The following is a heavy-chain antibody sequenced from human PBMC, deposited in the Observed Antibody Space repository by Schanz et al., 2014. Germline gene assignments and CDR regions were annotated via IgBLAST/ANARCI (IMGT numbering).Heavy chain of an antibody. V-gene: IGHV3-30-3*02. CDR2: VPFDGSQT. Sequence: QGQLVESGGGLVQPGKSLRLSCATSGFTFSNYSMHWVRQAPGKGLEWVAFVPFDGSQTFYADSVKGRFTISRDNSKNTMYLQMNRMRVEDTAMYYCAKEAENSAMSTDYFDYWGQGTLVTVSS. CDR3: AKEAENSAMSTDYFDY. J-gene: IGHJ4*02. CDR1: GFTFSNYS. D-gene: IGHD5-18*01.